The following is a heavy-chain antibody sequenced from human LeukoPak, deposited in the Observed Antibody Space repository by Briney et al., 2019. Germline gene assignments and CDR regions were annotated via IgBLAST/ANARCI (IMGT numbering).Heavy chain of an antibody. V-gene: IGHV4-39*07. CDR1: GGSISSSSYY. J-gene: IGHJ4*02. Sequence: SETLSLTCTVSGGSISSSSYYWDWIRQPPGKGLEWIGSIYYSGSTYYNPSLKSRVTISVDTSKNQFSLKLSSVTAADTAVYYCARAGVGVYYFDYWGQGTLVTVSS. D-gene: IGHD2-15*01. CDR3: ARAGVGVYYFDY. CDR2: IYYSGST.